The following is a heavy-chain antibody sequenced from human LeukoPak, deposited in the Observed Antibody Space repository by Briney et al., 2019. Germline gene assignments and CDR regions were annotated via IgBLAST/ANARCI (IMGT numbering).Heavy chain of an antibody. CDR3: ARVSSGYYYFDY. J-gene: IGHJ4*02. CDR1: GGSISSYY. V-gene: IGHV4-59*01. D-gene: IGHD3-22*01. CDR2: IYYSGST. Sequence: SETLSLTCTVSGGSISSYYWSWIRQPSGKGLEWIGYIYYSGSTNYNPSLMSRVTISVDTSKNQFSLKLSSVTAADTAVYYCARVSSGYYYFDYWGQGTLVTVSS.